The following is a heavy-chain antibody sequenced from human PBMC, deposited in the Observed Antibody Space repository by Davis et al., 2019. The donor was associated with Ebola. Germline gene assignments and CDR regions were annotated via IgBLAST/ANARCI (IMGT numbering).Heavy chain of an antibody. CDR1: GFTFRTYA. V-gene: IGHV3-23*01. CDR2: VSGSGTTT. Sequence: GESLKISCAASGFTFRTYAMNWVRQAPGKGLEWVSAVSGSGTTTAYADSVKGRFTISRDNSNNTLYLQMNSLGVEDTARNYCAKASWGPAARPLLDSWGQGALVTVSS. D-gene: IGHD2-2*02. CDR3: AKASWGPAARPLLDS. J-gene: IGHJ4*02.